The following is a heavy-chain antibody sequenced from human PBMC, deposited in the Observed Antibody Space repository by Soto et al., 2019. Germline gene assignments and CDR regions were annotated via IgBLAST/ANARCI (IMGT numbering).Heavy chain of an antibody. CDR3: AKDLPWFDP. J-gene: IGHJ5*02. Sequence: HPGGSLRLSCAASGFTFSSYGMHWVRQAPGKGLEWVAVISYDGSNKYYADSVKGRFTISRDNSKNTLYLQMNSLRAEDTAVYYCAKDLPWFDPWGQGTLVTVS. CDR2: ISYDGSNK. V-gene: IGHV3-30*18. CDR1: GFTFSSYG.